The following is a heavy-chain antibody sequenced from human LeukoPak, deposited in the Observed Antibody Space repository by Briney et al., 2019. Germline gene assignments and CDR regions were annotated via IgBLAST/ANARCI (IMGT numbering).Heavy chain of an antibody. D-gene: IGHD1-26*01. Sequence: PSETLSPTCAVYGGSFSGYYWSWIRQPPGKGPEWIGEINHSGSTNYNPSLKSRVTISVDTSKNQFSLKLSSVTAADTAVYYCARPGGSYYTRGWFDPWGQGTLVTVSS. V-gene: IGHV4-34*01. CDR3: ARPGGSYYTRGWFDP. CDR2: INHSGST. J-gene: IGHJ5*02. CDR1: GGSFSGYY.